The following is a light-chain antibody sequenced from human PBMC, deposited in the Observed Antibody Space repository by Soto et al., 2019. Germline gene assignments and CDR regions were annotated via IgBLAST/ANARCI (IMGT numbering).Light chain of an antibody. J-gene: IGKJ1*01. CDR1: QSVSSY. CDR2: DAS. CDR3: QQRSNWRPWT. V-gene: IGKV3-11*01. Sequence: EIVLTQSPATLSLSPGERATLSCRASQSVSSYLAWYQQKPGQAPRLLIYDASNMANGIPARFSGSGSGTDLAFTISSLEPQDVAFYYCQQRSNWRPWTFGQGTKVEIK.